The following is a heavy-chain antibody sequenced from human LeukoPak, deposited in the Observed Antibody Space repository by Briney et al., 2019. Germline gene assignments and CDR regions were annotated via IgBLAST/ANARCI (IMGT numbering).Heavy chain of an antibody. J-gene: IGHJ3*02. CDR3: ARDQDWGSCDI. D-gene: IGHD7-27*01. CDR1: GFTFSSYA. V-gene: IGHV3-23*01. Sequence: GGSLRLSCAASGFTFSSYAMHWVRQAPGKGLEWVSGNGGRGDRTYFADSVKGRFAISRDNSKNTMYLQMSSLRAEDTAIYYCARDQDWGSCDIWGQGTMVTVSS. CDR2: NGGRGDRT.